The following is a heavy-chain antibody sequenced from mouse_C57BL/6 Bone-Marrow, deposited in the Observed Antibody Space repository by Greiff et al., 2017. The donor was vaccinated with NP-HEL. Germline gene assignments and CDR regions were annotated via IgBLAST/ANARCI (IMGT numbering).Heavy chain of an antibody. CDR1: GYTFTDYH. D-gene: IGHD1-1*01. J-gene: IGHJ1*03. CDR2: INPNNGGT. CDR3: ARRNYYGSSYGYFDV. Sequence: VQLKQSGPELVKPGASVKMSCKASGYTFTDYHMHWVKQSHGKSLEWIGYINPNNGGTSYNQKFKGKATLTVNKSSSTAYMELRSLTSEDSAVYDCARRNYYGSSYGYFDVWGTGTTVTVSS. V-gene: IGHV1-22*01.